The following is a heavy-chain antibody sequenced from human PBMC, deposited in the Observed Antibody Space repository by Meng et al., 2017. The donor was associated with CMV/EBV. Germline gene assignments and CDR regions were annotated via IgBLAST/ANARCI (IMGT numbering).Heavy chain of an antibody. CDR2: IKQDGSEK. Sequence: GGSLRLSCAASGFTFSSYSMNWVRQAPGKGLEWVANIKQDGSEKYYVDSVKGRFTISRDNAKNSLYLQMNSLRAEDTAVYYCARGYNWFDPWGQGTLVTVSS. CDR1: GFTFSSYS. J-gene: IGHJ5*02. CDR3: ARGYNWFDP. V-gene: IGHV3-7*01.